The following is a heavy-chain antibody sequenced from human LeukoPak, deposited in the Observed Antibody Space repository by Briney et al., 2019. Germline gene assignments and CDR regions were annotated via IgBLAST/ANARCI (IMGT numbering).Heavy chain of an antibody. Sequence: SETLSLTCTVSGGSISSYYWSWIRQPAGKGLEWIGRVYISGSANYNPSLKSRVTMSIDTSKNQFSLKLGSVTAADTAVYYCARLQGDYSFDYWGQGTLVTVSS. V-gene: IGHV4-4*07. CDR3: ARLQGDYSFDY. CDR2: VYISGSA. CDR1: GGSISSYY. J-gene: IGHJ4*02. D-gene: IGHD4-11*01.